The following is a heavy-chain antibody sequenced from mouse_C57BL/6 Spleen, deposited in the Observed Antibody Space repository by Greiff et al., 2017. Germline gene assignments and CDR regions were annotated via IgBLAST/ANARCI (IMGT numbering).Heavy chain of an antibody. Sequence: EVQLQQSGPELVKPGASVKISCKASGYTFTDYYMNWVKQSHGKSLEWIGDINPNNGGTSYNQKFKGKATLTVDKSSSTAYMELRSLTSEDSAVYYCARRTSYYGPFAYWGQGTLVTVSA. J-gene: IGHJ3*01. CDR1: GYTFTDYY. V-gene: IGHV1-26*01. CDR2: INPNNGGT. D-gene: IGHD1-2*01. CDR3: ARRTSYYGPFAY.